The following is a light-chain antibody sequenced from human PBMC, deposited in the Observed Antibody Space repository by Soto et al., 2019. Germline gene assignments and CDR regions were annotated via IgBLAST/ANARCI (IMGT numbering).Light chain of an antibody. V-gene: IGKV1-33*01. CDR1: QDINNC. CDR2: DAS. J-gene: IGKJ3*01. Sequence: DIQMTQTPSSLSASVGDRVTITCQASQDINNCLNWYHQKPGKAPNLLIYDASNLETGVPSRFSGSGSGIHFTLTISSLQPEDTATYYCQQYDNLPLTFGPGTKVDIK. CDR3: QQYDNLPLT.